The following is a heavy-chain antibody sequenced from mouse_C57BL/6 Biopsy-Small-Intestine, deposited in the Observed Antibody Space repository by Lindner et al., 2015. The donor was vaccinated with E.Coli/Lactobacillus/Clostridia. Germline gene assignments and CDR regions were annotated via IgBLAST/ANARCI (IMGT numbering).Heavy chain of an antibody. D-gene: IGHD2-4*01. CDR3: ARGNDYDEGFDY. J-gene: IGHJ3*01. Sequence: VQLQESGAEMVRPGASVKLSCKASGYTFTNYWMHWVKQRPGQGLEWIGKIDPSDSETHYNQKFKDKATLTVDKSSNTAYIQLNSLTSEDSAVYYCARGNDYDEGFDYWGQGTLVTVSA. CDR2: IDPSDSET. V-gene: IGHV1-52*01. CDR1: GYTFTNYW.